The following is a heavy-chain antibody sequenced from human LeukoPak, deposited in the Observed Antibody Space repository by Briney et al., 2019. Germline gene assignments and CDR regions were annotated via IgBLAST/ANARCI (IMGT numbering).Heavy chain of an antibody. CDR1: GGTLSSYA. J-gene: IGHJ5*02. V-gene: IGHV1-69*04. CDR2: IIPILGIA. CDR3: ARDTVGSSWRYNWFDP. Sequence: SVKVSCKASGGTLSSYAISWVRQAPGQGLEWMGRIIPILGIANYAQKFQGRVTITADKSTSTAYMELSSLRSEDTAVYYCARDTVGSSWRYNWFDPWGQGTLVTVSS. D-gene: IGHD6-13*01.